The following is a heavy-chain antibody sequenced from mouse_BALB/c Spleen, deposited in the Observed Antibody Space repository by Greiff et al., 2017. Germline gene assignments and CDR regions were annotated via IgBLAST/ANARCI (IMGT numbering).Heavy chain of an antibody. Sequence: VQLQQSGAELVKPGASVKLSCTASGFNIKDTYMHWVKQRPEQGLEWIGRIDPANGNTKYDPKFQGKATITADTSSNTAYLQLSSLTSEDTAVYYCARNLGSSYAWFAYWGQGTTLTVSS. CDR1: GFNIKDTY. D-gene: IGHD1-1*01. J-gene: IGHJ2*01. V-gene: IGHV14-3*02. CDR2: IDPANGNT. CDR3: ARNLGSSYAWFAY.